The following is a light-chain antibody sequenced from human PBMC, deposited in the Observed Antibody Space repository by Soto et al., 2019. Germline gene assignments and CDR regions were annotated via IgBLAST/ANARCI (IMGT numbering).Light chain of an antibody. Sequence: QSALTQPPAASGSPGQSVTISCTGTSSEVGGYKYVSWYQQQPGKAPKLLIYEVSQRPSGVPDRFSGSKSGNTAALTVSGLQADDEADYYCSSHAGSNTWVFGGGTKLTVL. J-gene: IGLJ3*02. CDR2: EVS. CDR1: SSEVGGYKY. V-gene: IGLV2-8*01. CDR3: SSHAGSNTWV.